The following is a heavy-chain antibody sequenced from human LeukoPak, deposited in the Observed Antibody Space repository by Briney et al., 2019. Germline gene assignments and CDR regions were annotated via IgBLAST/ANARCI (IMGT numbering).Heavy chain of an antibody. Sequence: PSETLSLTFSVSGYSISSGYYWGWIRQPPGKGLEWIGSIYHSGSTYYNPSLKSRVTISVDTSKNQFSLKLNSVTAADTAVYYCARSLSYTSGRYYNFDCWGQGTLVTVSS. CDR2: IYHSGST. J-gene: IGHJ4*02. CDR1: GYSISSGYY. CDR3: ARSLSYTSGRYYNFDC. V-gene: IGHV4-38-2*01. D-gene: IGHD3-10*01.